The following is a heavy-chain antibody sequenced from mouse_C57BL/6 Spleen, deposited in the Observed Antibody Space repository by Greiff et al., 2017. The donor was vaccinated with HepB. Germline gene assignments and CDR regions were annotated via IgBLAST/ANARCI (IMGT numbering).Heavy chain of an antibody. Sequence: VHLVESGPGLVQPSQSLSITCTVSGFSLTSYGVHWVRQSPGKGLEWLGVIWSGGSTDYNAAFISRLSISKDNSKSQVFFKMNSLQADDTAIYYCARLDGSYWYFDVWGTGTTVTVSS. CDR2: IWSGGST. D-gene: IGHD2-3*01. CDR3: ARLDGSYWYFDV. CDR1: GFSLTSYG. J-gene: IGHJ1*03. V-gene: IGHV2-2*01.